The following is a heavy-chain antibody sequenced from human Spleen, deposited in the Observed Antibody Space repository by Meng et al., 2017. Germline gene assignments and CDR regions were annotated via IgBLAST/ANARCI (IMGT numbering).Heavy chain of an antibody. CDR2: IYYSGTT. V-gene: IGHV4-59*01. J-gene: IGHJ4*02. CDR3: ARGSSSRSFLFDY. Sequence: GSLRLSCTVSGGSMNSYSWSWIRQPPGKGLEWIGYIYYSGTTNYNPSLKSRVTISVDTSKNQFSLKLSSVTAADTAVYYCARGSSSRSFLFDYWGQGSLVTVSS. D-gene: IGHD6-13*01. CDR1: GGSMNSYS.